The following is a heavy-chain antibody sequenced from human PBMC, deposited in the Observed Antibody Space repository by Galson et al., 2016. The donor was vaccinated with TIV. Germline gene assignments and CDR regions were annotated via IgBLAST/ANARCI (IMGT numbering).Heavy chain of an antibody. V-gene: IGHV1-2*02. CDR2: IDPRSAAT. D-gene: IGHD4-17*01. CDR1: GDTFTGYY. J-gene: IGHJ4*02. CDR3: ARARYGDYFDY. Sequence: SVKVSCKASGDTFTGYYVHWVRQAPGQGLEWMGWIDPRSAATNYAQKFQGRVTMTRDTSISTAHMELTRLTPDDTAVYYCARARYGDYFDYWGQGTLVTVS.